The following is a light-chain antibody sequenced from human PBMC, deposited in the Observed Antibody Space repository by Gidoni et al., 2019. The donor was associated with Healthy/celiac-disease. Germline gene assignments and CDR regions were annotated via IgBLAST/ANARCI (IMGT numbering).Light chain of an antibody. V-gene: IGKV3-15*01. CDR3: QQYNNWPPLT. CDR2: GAS. CDR1: QRVNTN. Sequence: EIGMTQSPATLSVSPGERATLSCMASQRVNTNLAWYQQNPGQAPRLLIYGASTRATGIPARFSGSGSGTEFTLTISSLQSEDFAVYYCQQYNNWPPLTFGGGTKVEIK. J-gene: IGKJ4*01.